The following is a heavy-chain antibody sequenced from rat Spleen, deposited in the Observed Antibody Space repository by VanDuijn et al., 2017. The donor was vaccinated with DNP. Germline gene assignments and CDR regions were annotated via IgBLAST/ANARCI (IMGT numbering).Heavy chain of an antibody. CDR3: TRESWGYVMDA. J-gene: IGHJ4*01. CDR2: IWGDGST. D-gene: IGHD1-7*01. CDR1: GFSLTSYH. V-gene: IGHV2S75*01. Sequence: QVQLKESGPGLVKPSETLSLTCTVSGFSLTSYHVSWVRQPPGKGLEWMGVIWGDGSTDYSSTLKSRLSINRDTSKSQVFLKMNSLQTDDTAIYYCTRESWGYVMDAWGQGASVTVSS.